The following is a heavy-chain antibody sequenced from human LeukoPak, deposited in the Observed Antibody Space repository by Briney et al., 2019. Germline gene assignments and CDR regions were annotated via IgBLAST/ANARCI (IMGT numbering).Heavy chain of an antibody. V-gene: IGHV3-21*01. D-gene: IGHD3-16*01. J-gene: IGHJ4*02. Sequence: GGSLRLSCAASGFTFSSYSMNWVRQAPGEGLEWVSSISSSSSYIYYADSVEGRFTISRDNAKNSLYLQMNSLKAEDTAVYYCARGGTYGGGTDYWGQGTLVTVSS. CDR1: GFTFSSYS. CDR3: ARGGTYGGGTDY. CDR2: ISSSSSYI.